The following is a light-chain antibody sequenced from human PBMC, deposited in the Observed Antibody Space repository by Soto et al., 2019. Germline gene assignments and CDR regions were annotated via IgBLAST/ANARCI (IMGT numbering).Light chain of an antibody. J-gene: IGKJ4*01. Sequence: DIQLTQSPSFLSASVGDRVAITCRASQAISSYLAWYQQKPGKPPKLLIYGASTLQSDVPSRFSGSGSGTESTLTVSSLQAEDSATYYCQQFNDYPLTFGGGTKVDIK. CDR1: QAISSY. CDR2: GAS. CDR3: QQFNDYPLT. V-gene: IGKV1-9*01.